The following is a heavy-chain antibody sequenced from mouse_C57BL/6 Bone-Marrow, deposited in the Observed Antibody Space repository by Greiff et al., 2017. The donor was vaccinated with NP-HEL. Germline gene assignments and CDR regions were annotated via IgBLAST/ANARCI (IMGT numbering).Heavy chain of an antibody. V-gene: IGHV1-82*01. J-gene: IGHJ2*01. CDR3: ARHPVTTVGLDY. Sequence: VQLQQSGPELVKPGASVKISCKASGYAFSSSWMNWVKQRPGQGLEWIGRIYPGGGDTNYNGKFKGKATLTADKSSSTAYMQLSSLTSEDAAVDFGARHPVTTVGLDYWGQGTTLTVSS. CDR2: IYPGGGDT. D-gene: IGHD1-1*01. CDR1: GYAFSSSW.